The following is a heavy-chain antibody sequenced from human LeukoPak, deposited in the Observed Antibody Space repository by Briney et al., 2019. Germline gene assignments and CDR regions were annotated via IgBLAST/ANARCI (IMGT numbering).Heavy chain of an antibody. Sequence: SETLSLTCTVSDGSIRNTNYYWGWIRQPPGKGLDWIGNFYYSGSTYYNPSLRSRVTILVDTSKNQFSLKLTSVTAADTAVYYCARDIGSSAPNWGQGTLVTVSS. V-gene: IGHV4-39*07. J-gene: IGHJ4*02. CDR1: DGSIRNTNYY. D-gene: IGHD6-6*01. CDR2: FYYSGST. CDR3: ARDIGSSAPN.